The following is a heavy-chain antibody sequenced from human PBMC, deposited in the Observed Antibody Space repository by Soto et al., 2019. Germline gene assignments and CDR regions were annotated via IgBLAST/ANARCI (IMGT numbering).Heavy chain of an antibody. CDR1: GYTFTSCG. J-gene: IGHJ5*02. Sequence: VASVKVSCKASGYTFTSCGISWVRQAPGQGLEWMGWISAYNGNTNYAQKLQGRVTMTTDTSTSTAYMELRSLRSDDTAVYYCARDDDSSGYPGWFDPWGQGTLVTVSS. D-gene: IGHD3-22*01. V-gene: IGHV1-18*04. CDR3: ARDDDSSGYPGWFDP. CDR2: ISAYNGNT.